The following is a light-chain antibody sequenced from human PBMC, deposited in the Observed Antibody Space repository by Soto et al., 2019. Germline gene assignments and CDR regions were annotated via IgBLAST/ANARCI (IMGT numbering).Light chain of an antibody. V-gene: IGLV1-44*01. CDR2: TNN. CDR1: SSNIGSNA. CDR3: ASWDDSLNGVV. Sequence: QSVLTQSPSASGTPGQRVTISCSGSSSNIGSNAVNWYQQLPGTAPKLLIYTNNQRPSGVPDRFSGSKSGTSASLAISGLQSEDEADYCCASWDDSLNGVVFGGGTQLTVL. J-gene: IGLJ2*01.